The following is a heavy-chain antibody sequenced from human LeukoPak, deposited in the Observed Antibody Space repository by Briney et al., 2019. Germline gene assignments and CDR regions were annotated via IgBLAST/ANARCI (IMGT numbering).Heavy chain of an antibody. CDR2: IKQDGSEK. V-gene: IGHV3-7*01. CDR3: AREPLRYCSSCEGYFDY. Sequence: GGSLRLSCAASGFTFSSYWMSWVRQAPGKGLEWVANIKQDGSEKYYVDSVKGRFTISRDNAKNSLYLQMNSLRAEDTAVYYCAREPLRYCSSCEGYFDYRGQGTLVTVSS. D-gene: IGHD2-2*01. CDR1: GFTFSSYW. J-gene: IGHJ4*02.